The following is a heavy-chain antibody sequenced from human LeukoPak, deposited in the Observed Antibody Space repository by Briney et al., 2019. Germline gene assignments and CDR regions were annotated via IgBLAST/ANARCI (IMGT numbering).Heavy chain of an antibody. Sequence: GGSLRLSCAASGFTFANYNFNWVRQAPGKGLEWVSYISSTSSTIYYADSMKGRFTISRDNSKNTLYLQMNSLRAEDTAVYYCAMTTVTNFDYWGQGTLVTVSS. J-gene: IGHJ4*02. V-gene: IGHV3-48*01. CDR3: AMTTVTNFDY. CDR1: GFTFANYN. D-gene: IGHD4-17*01. CDR2: ISSTSSTI.